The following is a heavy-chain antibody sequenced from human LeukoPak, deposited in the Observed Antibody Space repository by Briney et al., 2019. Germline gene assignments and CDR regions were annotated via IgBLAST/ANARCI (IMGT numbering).Heavy chain of an antibody. J-gene: IGHJ4*02. CDR1: GGSITNYY. V-gene: IGHV4-59*01. CDR2: IYYIGNT. Sequence: SETLSLTCTVSGGSITNYYWSWFRQSPGKGLEWIGYIYYIGNTNYNPSLKSRVTILLDTSKNQFSLKLSSVTAADTAVYFCVRGLIGGSGWEIWGQGSLVTVSS. D-gene: IGHD6-19*01. CDR3: VRGLIGGSGWEI.